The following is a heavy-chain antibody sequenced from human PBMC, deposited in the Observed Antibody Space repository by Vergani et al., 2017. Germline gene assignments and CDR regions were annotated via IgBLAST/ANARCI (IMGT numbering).Heavy chain of an antibody. V-gene: IGHV4-34*02. CDR2: INNDGHT. J-gene: IGHJ4*03. Sequence: QVQLQQWGAGVVKPSGTLSLTCAVFGESFSSFYWSWIRQPLGKGLEWIGEINNDGHTNYNPSLESRVTVSRDTAKNQFSLNLMSVTAADTAMYYCAVRPRVNLVGGEIVTKRTFDDWGQGSLVTVSS. CDR3: AVRPRVNLVGGEIVTKRTFDD. D-gene: IGHD3-10*01. CDR1: GESFSSFY.